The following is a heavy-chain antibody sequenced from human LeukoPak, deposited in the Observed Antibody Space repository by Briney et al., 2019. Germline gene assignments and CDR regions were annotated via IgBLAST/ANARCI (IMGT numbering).Heavy chain of an antibody. D-gene: IGHD3-10*01. CDR1: GFTFSSYA. V-gene: IGHV3-23*01. Sequence: GGSLRLSCAASGFTFSSYAMSWVRQAPGKGLEWVSAISGSGGSTYYADSVKGRFTISRDNSKNTLYLQMNSLRAEDTAVYYCAKVGSMVRGVITDPFDYSGQGTLVTVSS. CDR3: AKVGSMVRGVITDPFDY. CDR2: ISGSGGST. J-gene: IGHJ4*02.